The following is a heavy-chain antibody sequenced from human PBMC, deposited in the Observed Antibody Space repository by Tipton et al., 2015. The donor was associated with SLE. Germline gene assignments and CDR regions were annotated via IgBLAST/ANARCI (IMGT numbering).Heavy chain of an antibody. V-gene: IGHV4-59*01. CDR1: GGSFTRNY. J-gene: IGHJ5*02. Sequence: TLSLTCTVSGGSFTRNYWSWIRQPPGQGLVWIGCMHYSGRSAYNDSLRSRVTILVDTSRQQISLKLTSVTAADTAIYYCARDQEVSSGENRFDPWGQGTLVTVSS. CDR3: ARDQEVSSGENRFDP. D-gene: IGHD2/OR15-2a*01. CDR2: MHYSGRS.